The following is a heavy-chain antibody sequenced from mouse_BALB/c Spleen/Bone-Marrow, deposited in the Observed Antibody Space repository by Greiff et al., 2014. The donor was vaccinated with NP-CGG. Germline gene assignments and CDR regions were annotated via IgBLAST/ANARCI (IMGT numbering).Heavy chain of an antibody. Sequence: VQLEQSGSELVRPGASVKISCKASGYSFTGSTMHWVKQSHGQNLEWIGLIHPYNGGTSYNQKFKGKATLTVDTSSSTAYMELLSLTSEDAAVDYCAREGYYDYCYFAYWGQGTLVTVSA. D-gene: IGHD2-4*01. J-gene: IGHJ3*01. V-gene: IGHV1-26*01. CDR3: AREGYYDYCYFAY. CDR2: IHPYNGGT. CDR1: GYSFTGST.